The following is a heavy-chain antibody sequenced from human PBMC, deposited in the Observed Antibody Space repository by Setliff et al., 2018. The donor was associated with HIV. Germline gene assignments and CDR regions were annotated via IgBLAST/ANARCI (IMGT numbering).Heavy chain of an antibody. CDR2: IRSSGGT. Sequence: ASETLSLTCAVYGGSFSDYYWTWIRQPPGKGLEWIGEIRSSGGTNYNPSLKSRVSILIDTSRNQFSLKLRSVTAADTAVYYCARVVWMAAAGTIDYYYGMDIWGQGTTVTVSS. CDR3: ARVVWMAAAGTIDYYYGMDI. J-gene: IGHJ6*02. D-gene: IGHD6-13*01. CDR1: GGSFSDYY. V-gene: IGHV4-34*01.